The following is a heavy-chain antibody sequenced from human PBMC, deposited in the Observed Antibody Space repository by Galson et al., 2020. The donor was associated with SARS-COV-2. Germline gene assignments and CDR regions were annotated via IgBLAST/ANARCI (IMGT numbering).Heavy chain of an antibody. CDR3: ARLHDGQSAPEAFDI. CDR2: ITHSGAT. CDR1: GTSISSGSYS. J-gene: IGHJ3*02. D-gene: IGHD1-1*01. Sequence: SETLSLTCAVSGTSISSGSYSWNWIRPPPGKGLMWNGYITHSGATNYNPSLKSRVTISADRSKNQFSLRLSSVTAADTAVYYCARLHDGQSAPEAFDIGGPGARVTVAS. V-gene: IGHV4-30-2*01.